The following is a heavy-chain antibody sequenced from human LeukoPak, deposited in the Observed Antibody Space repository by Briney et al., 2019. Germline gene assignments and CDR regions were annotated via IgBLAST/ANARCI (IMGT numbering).Heavy chain of an antibody. D-gene: IGHD3-22*01. CDR3: ARGPSYDSSGTWLDP. CDR1: GGSISSGGYS. CDR2: IYHSGST. J-gene: IGHJ5*02. Sequence: SETLSLTCAVSGGSISSGGYSWSWIRQPPGKGLEWIGYIYHSGSTYYNPSLKSRVTISVDRSKNQFSLKLSSVTAADTAVYYCARGPSYDSSGTWLDPWGQGTLVTVSS. V-gene: IGHV4-30-2*01.